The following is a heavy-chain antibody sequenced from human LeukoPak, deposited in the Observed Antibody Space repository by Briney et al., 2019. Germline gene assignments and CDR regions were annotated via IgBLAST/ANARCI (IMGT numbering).Heavy chain of an antibody. J-gene: IGHJ5*02. CDR1: GFTFSDYY. CDR3: ARDVSAAPTHNWFDP. CDR2: ISRGGSTI. V-gene: IGHV3-11*01. D-gene: IGHD2-2*01. Sequence: GGSLRLSCAASGFTFSDYYMSWVRQAAGKGLEWVSYISRGGSTIYYAASVKGRFTISRDNAKNSLYLQMNSLRAEDTAVYYCARDVSAAPTHNWFDPWGQGTLVTVSS.